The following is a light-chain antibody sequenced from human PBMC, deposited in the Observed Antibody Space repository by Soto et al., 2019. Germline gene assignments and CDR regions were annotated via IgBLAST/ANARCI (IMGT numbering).Light chain of an antibody. CDR3: QQYGSSPPSST. CDR2: GAS. V-gene: IGKV3-20*01. Sequence: EIVLTESLGILALSQEEIASLSRRASHRISSGYLAWYQQKPGQAPRLLIYGASNRATDIPDRFSGRGSGTDFTLTISRLEPEDFAVYYCQQYGSSPPSSTFGQGTRLEIK. J-gene: IGKJ5*01. CDR1: HRISSGY.